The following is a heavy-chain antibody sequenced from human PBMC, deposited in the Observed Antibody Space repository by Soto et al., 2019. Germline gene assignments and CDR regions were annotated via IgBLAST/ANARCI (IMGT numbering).Heavy chain of an antibody. J-gene: IGHJ6*02. D-gene: IGHD6-13*01. CDR1: GGTFSSYA. CDR3: ARVRAAGTMYSSADV. Sequence: RASVKVSCKASGGTFSSYAISWVRQAPGQGLEWMGVIIPIFGTANYAQKFQGRVTITADESTSTAYMELSSLRSEDTAVYYCARVRAAGTMYSSADVWGQGTTVTVSS. CDR2: IIPIFGTA. V-gene: IGHV1-69*13.